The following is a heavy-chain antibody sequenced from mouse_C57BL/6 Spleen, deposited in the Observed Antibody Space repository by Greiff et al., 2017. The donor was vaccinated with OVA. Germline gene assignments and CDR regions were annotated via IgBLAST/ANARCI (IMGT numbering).Heavy chain of an antibody. D-gene: IGHD1-1*01. J-gene: IGHJ4*01. CDR1: GYTFTSYW. V-gene: IGHV1-59*01. CDR3: ARWAVITTVVAPGNAMDD. Sequence: QVQLQQPGAELVRPGTSVKLSCKASGYTFTSYWMHWVKQRPGQGLEWIGVIDPSDSYTNYNQKFKGKATLTVDTSSSTAYMQLSSLTSEDSAVYYCARWAVITTVVAPGNAMDDWGQGTSVTVSS. CDR2: IDPSDSYT.